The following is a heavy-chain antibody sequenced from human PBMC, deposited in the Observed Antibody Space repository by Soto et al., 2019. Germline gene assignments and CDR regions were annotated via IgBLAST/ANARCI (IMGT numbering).Heavy chain of an antibody. CDR2: IYHSGST. CDR1: GGSISSGGYS. J-gene: IGHJ4*02. Sequence: QLQLQESGSGLVKPSQTLSLTCAVSGGSISSGGYSWSWIRQPPGKGLEWIGYIYHSGSTYYNPSLKSRXXXXXXXXXXXXXXXXXXXXXXXXXXXXXXXXXXXXXYYWGQGTLVTVSS. CDR3: XXXXXXXXYY. V-gene: IGHV4-30-2*01.